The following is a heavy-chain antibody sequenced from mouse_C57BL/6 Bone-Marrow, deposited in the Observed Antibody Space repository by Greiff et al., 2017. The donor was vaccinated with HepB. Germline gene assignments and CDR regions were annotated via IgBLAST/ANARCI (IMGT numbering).Heavy chain of an antibody. CDR1: GFTFSDYY. CDR3: ARASYDYAMDD. Sequence: EVMLVESEGGLVQPGSSMKLSCTASGFTFSDYYMAWVRQVPEKGLEWVANITYDGSSTYYLDSLKSRFIISRDNAKNMLYLQMSRLKSEDTATYYCARASYDYAMDDWGKGTSVTVSS. J-gene: IGHJ4*01. CDR2: ITYDGSST. V-gene: IGHV5-16*01. D-gene: IGHD1-1*01.